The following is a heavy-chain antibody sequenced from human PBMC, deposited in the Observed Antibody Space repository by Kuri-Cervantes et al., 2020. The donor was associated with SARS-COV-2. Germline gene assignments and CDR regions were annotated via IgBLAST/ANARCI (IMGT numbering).Heavy chain of an antibody. CDR2: ISSSSSYI. CDR3: ARDRSGYYGLDH. J-gene: IGHJ4*02. CDR1: GFTFSSYS. Sequence: GGTLRLSCAASGFTFSSYSMNWVRQAPGKGLEWVSSISSSSSYIYYADSVKGRFTISRDNAKNSLYLQMNSLRAEDTAVYYCARDRSGYYGLDHWGQGTLVTVSS. V-gene: IGHV3-21*01. D-gene: IGHD3-22*01.